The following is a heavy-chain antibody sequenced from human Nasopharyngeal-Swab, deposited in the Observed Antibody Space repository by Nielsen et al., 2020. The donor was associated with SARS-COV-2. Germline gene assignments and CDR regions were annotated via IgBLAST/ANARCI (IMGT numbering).Heavy chain of an antibody. D-gene: IGHD2-2*01. CDR2: IKSKTDGGTT. J-gene: IGHJ5*02. V-gene: IGHV3-15*01. Sequence: WIRQCPGKGLEWVGRIKSKTDGGTTDYAAPVKGRFTISRDDSKNTLYLQMNSLKTEDTAVYYCTTVRFHCSSTSCYRWFDPWGQGTLVTVSS. CDR3: TTVRFHCSSTSCYRWFDP.